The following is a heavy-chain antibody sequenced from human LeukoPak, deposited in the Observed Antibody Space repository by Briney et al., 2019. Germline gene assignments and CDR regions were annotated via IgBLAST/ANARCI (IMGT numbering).Heavy chain of an antibody. D-gene: IGHD3-22*01. Sequence: GGSLRLSCAASGFTFSSYSMNWVRQAPGKGLEWVSYISPSSSAIYYADSVKGRFTISRDNAKNSLYLQMNSLRAEDTAAYYCAVRGNTYYYDSSGYDYWGQGTLVTVSS. CDR2: ISPSSSAI. CDR3: AVRGNTYYYDSSGYDY. V-gene: IGHV3-21*05. J-gene: IGHJ4*02. CDR1: GFTFSSYS.